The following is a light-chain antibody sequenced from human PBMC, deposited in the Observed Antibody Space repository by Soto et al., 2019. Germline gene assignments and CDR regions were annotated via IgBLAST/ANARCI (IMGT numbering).Light chain of an antibody. Sequence: EIVLTQSPATLSVSPGERSTLSCMASQSFSSTYLAWYQQKPGQAPRLLIYGASSRATGIPDRFSGGGSGTDFSLTISRLDPEDFAVYYCQQYRRAPITFGQGTDWRL. CDR1: QSFSSTY. CDR2: GAS. V-gene: IGKV3-20*01. J-gene: IGKJ5*01. CDR3: QQYRRAPIT.